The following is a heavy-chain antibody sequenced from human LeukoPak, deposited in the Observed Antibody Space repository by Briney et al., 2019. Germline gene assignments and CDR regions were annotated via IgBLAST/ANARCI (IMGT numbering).Heavy chain of an antibody. D-gene: IGHD5-18*01. CDR3: ARVDTAVLTGFDY. V-gene: IGHV3-53*01. CDR2: IYSGGST. CDR1: GFIVSSNY. Sequence: PGGSLRLSCAASGFIVSSNYMSWVRQAPGKGLEWVSVIYSGGSTFYADSVKGRFTLSRDNSKNTLYLQMNSLRAEDTAVYYCARVDTAVLTGFDYWGQGTLVTVSS. J-gene: IGHJ4*02.